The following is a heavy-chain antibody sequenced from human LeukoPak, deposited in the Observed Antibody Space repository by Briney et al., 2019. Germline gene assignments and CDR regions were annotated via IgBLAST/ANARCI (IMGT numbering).Heavy chain of an antibody. CDR2: ISSSSSYI. D-gene: IGHD6-19*01. CDR3: ASGGGWVFFN. V-gene: IGHV3-21*01. Sequence: PGGSLRLSCAASGFTFSSYSMNWVRQAPGKGLEWVSSISSSSSYIYYADSVKGRFTISRDNARNSQFLQMNSLRTEDTAVYYCASGGGWVFFNWGQGTLVTVSS. J-gene: IGHJ4*02. CDR1: GFTFSSYS.